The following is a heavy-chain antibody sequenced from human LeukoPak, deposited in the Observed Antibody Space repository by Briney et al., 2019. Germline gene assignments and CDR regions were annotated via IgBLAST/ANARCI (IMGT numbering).Heavy chain of an antibody. D-gene: IGHD3-22*01. J-gene: IGHJ4*02. CDR3: ARGGDYDDSSAAGFDY. CDR2: INPNSGGT. CDR1: GYTFTGYY. Sequence: ASVKVSCKASGYTFTGYYMHWVRQAPGQGLEWMGWINPNSGGTNYAQKFQGRVTMTRDTSISTAYMELSRLRSDDTAVYYCARGGDYDDSSAAGFDYWGQGTLVTVSS. V-gene: IGHV1-2*02.